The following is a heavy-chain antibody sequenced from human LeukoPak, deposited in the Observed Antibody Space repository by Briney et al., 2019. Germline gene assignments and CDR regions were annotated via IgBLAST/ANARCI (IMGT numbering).Heavy chain of an antibody. D-gene: IGHD3-22*01. J-gene: IGHJ1*01. CDR1: GFTFSTYW. V-gene: IGHV3-74*01. CDR3: ARAPSEIGGYYPEYFRH. Sequence: GGSLRLSCAASGFTFSTYWMHWVRQAPGKGLVWVSRIKSDGSTNYADSAKGRFTISRDNANNTLSLQMNSLRPEDTGVYYCARAPSEIGGYYPEYFRHWGQGTLVTVSS. CDR2: IKSDGST.